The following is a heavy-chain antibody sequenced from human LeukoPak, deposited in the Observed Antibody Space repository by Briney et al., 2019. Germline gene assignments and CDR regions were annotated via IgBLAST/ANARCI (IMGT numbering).Heavy chain of an antibody. CDR3: AHSLLLWFRELNWFDP. Sequence: SGPTLVKPTQTLTLTCTFSGFSLSTSGVGVGWIRQPPGKALEWLALIYWDDDKRYSPSLKSRLTITKDTSKNQVVLTMTNMDPVDTATYYCAHSLLLWFRELNWFDPWGQGTLVTASS. V-gene: IGHV2-5*02. D-gene: IGHD3-10*01. J-gene: IGHJ5*02. CDR2: IYWDDDK. CDR1: GFSLSTSGVG.